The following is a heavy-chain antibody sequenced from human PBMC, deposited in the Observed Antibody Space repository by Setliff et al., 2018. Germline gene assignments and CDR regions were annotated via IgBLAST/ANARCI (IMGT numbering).Heavy chain of an antibody. J-gene: IGHJ5*02. V-gene: IGHV4-31*03. CDR2: IYYSGNT. Sequence: PSETLSLTCTVSGGSMIGGHYYWSWIRQLPGKGLEWIAYIYYSGNTYYNPSLKSRVTISVDTSKNQFSLKINSVTAADTAVYYCARGHCSSGECPNYFDPWGRGTQVTVSS. D-gene: IGHD2-15*01. CDR3: ARGHCSSGECPNYFDP. CDR1: GGSMIGGHYY.